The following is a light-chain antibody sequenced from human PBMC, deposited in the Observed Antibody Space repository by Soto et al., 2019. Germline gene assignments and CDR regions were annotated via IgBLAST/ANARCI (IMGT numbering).Light chain of an antibody. CDR2: EVT. J-gene: IGLJ2*01. CDR1: SSDVGGYNY. V-gene: IGLV2-8*01. Sequence: QSVLTQPPSASGSPGPSVTISCTGTSSDVGGYNYVSWYQQYPGKAPKLMIYEVTKRPSGVPDRFSGSKSGNTASLTVSGLQAEDDDDYYCSSYAGSYAVVFGGGTKLTVL. CDR3: SSYAGSYAVV.